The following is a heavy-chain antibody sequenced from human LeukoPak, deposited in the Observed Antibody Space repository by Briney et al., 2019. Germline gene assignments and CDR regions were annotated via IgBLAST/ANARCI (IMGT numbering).Heavy chain of an antibody. CDR1: GFRFSSYG. Sequence: PGGSLRLSCAASGFRFSSYGMHWVRQAPGKGLERVAVISYDGSNKYYADSVKGRFTISRDKSKNTLDLQMNSLRAEDTAVYYCAKDGSITAAGGFDPWGQGTLVTVSS. CDR2: ISYDGSNK. J-gene: IGHJ5*02. D-gene: IGHD6-13*01. CDR3: AKDGSITAAGGFDP. V-gene: IGHV3-30*18.